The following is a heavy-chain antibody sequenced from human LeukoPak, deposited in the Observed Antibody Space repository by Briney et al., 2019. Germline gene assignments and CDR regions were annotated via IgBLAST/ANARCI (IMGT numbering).Heavy chain of an antibody. CDR2: FDPEDGET. Sequence: ASVKVSCKVSGYTLTELSMHCVRQAPGKGLEWVGGFDPEDGETIYAQKFQGRGTMTEDTSTDTAYMELSSLRSEDTAVYYCATPRVAGRYDAFDIWGQGTMVTVSS. J-gene: IGHJ3*02. CDR3: ATPRVAGRYDAFDI. CDR1: GYTLTELS. V-gene: IGHV1-24*01. D-gene: IGHD6-19*01.